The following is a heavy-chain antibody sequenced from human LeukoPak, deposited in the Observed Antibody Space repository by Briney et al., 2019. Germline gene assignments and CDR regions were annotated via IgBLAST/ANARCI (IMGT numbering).Heavy chain of an antibody. V-gene: IGHV3-7*01. CDR2: IKQDGSEK. CDR1: GFTFSSYW. D-gene: IGHD3-22*01. CDR3: ARDLYRIVVVPHYFDY. J-gene: IGHJ4*02. Sequence: GGSLRLSCAASGFTFSSYWMGWVRQAPGKGLEWVANIKQDGSEKYYVDSVKGRFTISRDNAKNSLYLQMNSLRAEDTAVYYCARDLYRIVVVPHYFDYWGQGTLVTVSS.